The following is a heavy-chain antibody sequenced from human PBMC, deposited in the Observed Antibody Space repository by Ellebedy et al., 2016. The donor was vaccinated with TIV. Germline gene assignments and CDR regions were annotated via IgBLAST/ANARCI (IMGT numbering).Heavy chain of an antibody. J-gene: IGHJ4*02. D-gene: IGHD2-15*01. CDR2: INHSGST. CDR1: GGSFSDYY. Sequence: GSLRLSCAVYGGSFSDYYWTWIRQPPGKGLEWIGEINHSGSTNYNPSLKSRVSISVDTSKNQFSLRLTSGTAADTAIFYCARGLVSGRALDYWGQGTLVTVSS. CDR3: ARGLVSGRALDY. V-gene: IGHV4-34*01.